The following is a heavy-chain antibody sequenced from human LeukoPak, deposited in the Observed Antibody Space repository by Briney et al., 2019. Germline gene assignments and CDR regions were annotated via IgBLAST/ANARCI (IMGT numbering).Heavy chain of an antibody. CDR2: ISYDGSNK. V-gene: IGHV3-30-3*01. CDR1: GFTFSGYA. CDR3: ATENWFDP. J-gene: IGHJ5*02. Sequence: GGSLRLSCAASGFTFSGYAMHWVRQAPGKGLEWVAVISYDGSNKYYADSVKGRFTISRDNSKNTLYLQMNSLRAEDTAVYYCATENWFDPWGQGTLVTVSS.